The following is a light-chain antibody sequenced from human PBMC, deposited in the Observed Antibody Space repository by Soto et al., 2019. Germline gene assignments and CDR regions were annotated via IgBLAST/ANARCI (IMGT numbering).Light chain of an antibody. CDR2: DDS. J-gene: IGLJ1*01. V-gene: IGLV3-21*02. CDR1: NIGSKS. Sequence: SYALTQPPSVSVAPGQTARITCGGNNIGSKSVHWYQQKPGQAPVLVVYDDSDRPSGIPERFSGSNSGNTATLTISRVEAGDEAYYYCQACDSSSDHLYVFGTGTKVTVL. CDR3: QACDSSSDHLYV.